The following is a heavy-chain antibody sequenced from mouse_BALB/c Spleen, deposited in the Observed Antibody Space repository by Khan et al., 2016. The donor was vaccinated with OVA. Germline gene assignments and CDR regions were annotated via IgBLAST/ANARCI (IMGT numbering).Heavy chain of an antibody. V-gene: IGHV1-20*02. D-gene: IGHD1-1*01. CDR3: ARIYGSDFDY. Sequence: EVHLVESGPELVKPGASVKISCKASGYSFTGYFMNWVIQSHGKSLEWIGRINPHIGETFYNQKFKGKATLTVDESSSTAHMELRSLASEDSAVYYCARIYGSDFDYWGQGTTLTVSS. CDR1: GYSFTGYF. J-gene: IGHJ2*01. CDR2: INPHIGET.